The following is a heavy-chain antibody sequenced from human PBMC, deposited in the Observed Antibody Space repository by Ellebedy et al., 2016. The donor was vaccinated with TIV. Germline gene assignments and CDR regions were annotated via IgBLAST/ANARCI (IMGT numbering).Heavy chain of an antibody. J-gene: IGHJ6*02. Sequence: SETLSLXCTVSGGSISSYYWSWIRQPPGKGLEWIGYIYYSGSTNYNPSLKSRVTISVDTSKNQFSLKLSSVTAADTAVYYCARGRGYCSSTSCYAGYYYYGMDVWGQGTTVTVSS. V-gene: IGHV4-59*01. CDR1: GGSISSYY. CDR3: ARGRGYCSSTSCYAGYYYYGMDV. CDR2: IYYSGST. D-gene: IGHD2-2*01.